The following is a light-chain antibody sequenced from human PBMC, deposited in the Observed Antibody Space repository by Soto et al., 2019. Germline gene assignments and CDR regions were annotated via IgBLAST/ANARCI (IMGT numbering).Light chain of an antibody. J-gene: IGKJ1*01. V-gene: IGKV3D-20*01. CDR1: KSVSSSY. CDR3: QQYGSSPWT. Sequence: EIVLTQSPSTLSLSPVERATLSCWPSKSVSSSYLAWYHKKPGRAPRLLIYDASSRATGIPDRFSGSGSGTDFTLTISRLEPEDFAVYYCQQYGSSPWTFGQGTKVDIK. CDR2: DAS.